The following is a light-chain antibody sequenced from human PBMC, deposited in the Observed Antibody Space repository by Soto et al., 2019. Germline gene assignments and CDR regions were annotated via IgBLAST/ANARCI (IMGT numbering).Light chain of an antibody. CDR3: QQYDILPHT. CDR1: QDSSNY. Sequence: DIQMTQSASCLSASVGDRVTITCQAGQDSSNYLNWYQQKPGKAPKLLIYDATNLDTGAPSSFSGRASGPNFTFTISSLHPQDIATSYWQQYDILPHTFGHGTRPETK. CDR2: DAT. J-gene: IGKJ5*01. V-gene: IGKV1-33*01.